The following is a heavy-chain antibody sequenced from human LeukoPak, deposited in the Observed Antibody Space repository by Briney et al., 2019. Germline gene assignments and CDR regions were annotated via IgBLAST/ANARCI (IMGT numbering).Heavy chain of an antibody. D-gene: IGHD1-26*01. CDR3: ARHVPSRTWVGATGVDY. J-gene: IGHJ4*02. CDR1: GGSISSYY. V-gene: IGHV4-59*05. CDR2: IYYSGST. Sequence: SETLSLTCTVSGGSISSYYWSWIRQPPGKGLEWIGSIYYSGSTYYNPSLKSRVTISVDTSKNQFSLKLSSVTAADTAVYYCARHVPSRTWVGATGVDYWGQGTLVTVSS.